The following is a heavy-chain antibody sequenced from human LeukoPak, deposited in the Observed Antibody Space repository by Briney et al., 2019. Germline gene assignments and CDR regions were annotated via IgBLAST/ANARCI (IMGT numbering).Heavy chain of an antibody. J-gene: IGHJ4*02. CDR2: ISGSGGST. V-gene: IGHV3-23*01. Sequence: PGGSLRLSCAASGFTFSSYGMSWVRQAPGKGLEWVSVISGSGGSTYYADSVKGRFTISKDNSKNTLYLQMNSLRAEDTAVYYCAKDSLVAGFDYWGQGTLVTVSS. CDR3: AKDSLVAGFDY. CDR1: GFTFSSYG.